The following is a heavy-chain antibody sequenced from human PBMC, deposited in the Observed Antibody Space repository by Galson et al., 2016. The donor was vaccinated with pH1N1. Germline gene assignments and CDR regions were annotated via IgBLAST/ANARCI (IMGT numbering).Heavy chain of an antibody. J-gene: IGHJ5*02. CDR1: GLPFDDYY. D-gene: IGHD3-10*01. Sequence: SLRLSCAASGLPFDDYYFMWIRQAPDRGLEWVSFIRGKRFGQTTEHAASVKGRFTISRDDSKNTAYLQMNSLKADDTAMYYCTSLRFGHNWFDPWGQGSLVIVS. CDR3: TSLRFGHNWFDP. CDR2: IRGKRFGQTT. V-gene: IGHV3-49*03.